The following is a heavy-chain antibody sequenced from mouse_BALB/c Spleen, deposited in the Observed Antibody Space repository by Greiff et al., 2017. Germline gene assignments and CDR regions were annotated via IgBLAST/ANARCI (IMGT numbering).Heavy chain of an antibody. J-gene: IGHJ3*01. CDR2: IWSGGST. CDR1: GFSLTSYG. Sequence: QVQLKESGPGLVRPSQSLSITCTVSGFSLTSYGVHWVRQSPGKGLEWLGVIWSGGSTDYNAAFISRLSISKDNSKSQVFFKMNSMQANDTAIYYWASPVTSGFADWGQGTLVTVSA. CDR3: ASPVTSGFAD. D-gene: IGHD2-13*01. V-gene: IGHV2-2*02.